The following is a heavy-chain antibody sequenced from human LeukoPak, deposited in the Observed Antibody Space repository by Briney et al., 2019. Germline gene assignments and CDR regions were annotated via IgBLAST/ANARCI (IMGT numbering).Heavy chain of an antibody. J-gene: IGHJ3*02. CDR3: ARTLYYYDSSGYESLDAFDI. D-gene: IGHD3-22*01. CDR1: GFTLRSNY. Sequence: GGSLRLSCAASGFTLRSNYMSWVHQAPGKGLEWVSVIYSGGSTYYADSVKGRFTISRDNSKNTLYLQMNSLRAEDTAVYYCARTLYYYDSSGYESLDAFDIWGQGTMVTVSS. V-gene: IGHV3-53*01. CDR2: IYSGGST.